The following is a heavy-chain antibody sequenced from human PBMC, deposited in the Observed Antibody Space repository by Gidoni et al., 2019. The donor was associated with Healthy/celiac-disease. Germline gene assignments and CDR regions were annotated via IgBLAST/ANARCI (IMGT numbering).Heavy chain of an antibody. CDR3: AKNTAMAEFLDY. J-gene: IGHJ4*02. Sequence: QVQLVESGGGVVQPGGSLRLSCAASGFTFSSYGMHWVRQAPGKGLEWVAFIRYDGSNKYYADSVKGRFTISRDNSKNTLYLQMNSLRAEDTAVYYCAKNTAMAEFLDYWGQGTLVTVSS. D-gene: IGHD5-18*01. V-gene: IGHV3-30*02. CDR2: IRYDGSNK. CDR1: GFTFSSYG.